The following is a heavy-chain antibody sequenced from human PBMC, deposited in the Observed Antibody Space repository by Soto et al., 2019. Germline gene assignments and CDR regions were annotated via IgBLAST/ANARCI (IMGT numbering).Heavy chain of an antibody. CDR1: GFSFRTYS. V-gene: IGHV3-23*01. Sequence: EVQLLESGGGLVQPGGSLRLSCAASGFSFRTYSMSWVRQAPGQGLEWVSVISDTGDDTYYADSVKGRFTISRDSSRNTLYMRMSILSAEDTYVYYCASYGRGPSFYFDSGGQGTLVTVAS. CDR2: ISDTGDDT. J-gene: IGHJ4*02. CDR3: ASYGRGPSFYFDS. D-gene: IGHD3-10*02.